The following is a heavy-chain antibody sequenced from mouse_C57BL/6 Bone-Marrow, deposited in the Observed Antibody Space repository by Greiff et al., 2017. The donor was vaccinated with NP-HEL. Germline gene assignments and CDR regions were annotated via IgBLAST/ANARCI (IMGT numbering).Heavy chain of an antibody. CDR2: IYPRDGST. Sequence: QVQLQQSDAELVKPGASVKISCKVSGYTFTDHTIHWMKQRPEQGLEWIGYIYPRDGSTKYNEKFKGKATLTADKSSSTAYMQLNSLTSEDSAVYFCTTSTTVPSSFYAMDYWGQGTSVTVSS. V-gene: IGHV1-78*01. J-gene: IGHJ4*01. CDR1: GYTFTDHT. CDR3: TTSTTVPSSFYAMDY. D-gene: IGHD1-1*01.